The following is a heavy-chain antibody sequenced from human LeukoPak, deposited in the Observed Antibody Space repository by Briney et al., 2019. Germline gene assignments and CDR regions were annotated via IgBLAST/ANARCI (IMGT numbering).Heavy chain of an antibody. CDR3: ARYYGILTGPFDY. Sequence: GESLKISCKGPGYSFTSYWISWVRQMPGKGLEWMGRIDPSDSYTNYSPSFQGHVTISADKSISTAYLQWSSLKASDTAMYYCARYYGILTGPFDYWGQGTLVTVSS. CDR1: GYSFTSYW. V-gene: IGHV5-10-1*01. J-gene: IGHJ4*02. D-gene: IGHD3-9*01. CDR2: IDPSDSYT.